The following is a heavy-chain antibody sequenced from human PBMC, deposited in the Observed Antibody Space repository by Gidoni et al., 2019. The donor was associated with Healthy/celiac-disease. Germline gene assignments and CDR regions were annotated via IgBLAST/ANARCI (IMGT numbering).Heavy chain of an antibody. D-gene: IGHD5-18*01. V-gene: IGHV3-43D*03. CDR3: VIKWIHGDY. Sequence: EVQLVESGGVVVQPGGSLRLSCAASGFTFDDYAMHWVRQAPGKVLEWVSLISWDGGSTYYADSVKGRFTISRDNSKNSLYLQMNSLRAEDTALYYCVIKWIHGDYWGQGTLVTVSS. J-gene: IGHJ4*02. CDR1: GFTFDDYA. CDR2: ISWDGGST.